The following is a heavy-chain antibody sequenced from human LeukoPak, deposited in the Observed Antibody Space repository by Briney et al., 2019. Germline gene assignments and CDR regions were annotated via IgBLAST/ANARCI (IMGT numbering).Heavy chain of an antibody. J-gene: IGHJ5*02. CDR3: ARGYCSSTSYYFFTGNLPGYFVRFDP. Sequence: SETLSLTCAVYGGSFSGYYWSWIRQPPGKGLEWIGEINHSGSTNYNPSLKSRVTISVDTSKNQFSLKLSSVTAADTAVYYCARGYCSSTSYYFFTGNLPGYFVRFDPWGQGTLVTVSS. CDR2: INHSGST. V-gene: IGHV4-34*01. D-gene: IGHD2-2*01. CDR1: GGSFSGYY.